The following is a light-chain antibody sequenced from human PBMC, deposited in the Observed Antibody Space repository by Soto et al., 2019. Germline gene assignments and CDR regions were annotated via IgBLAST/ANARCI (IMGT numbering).Light chain of an antibody. Sequence: DIQMTQSPSSLSASVGDRVTITCRASQSISSYLNWYQQKPGKAPKLLIYAASSLQSGVPSRFSGSGSGTDFTLTISSLQPEDFATYFCQQSYSSPLTVAGGTKVEIK. J-gene: IGKJ4*01. CDR1: QSISSY. V-gene: IGKV1-39*01. CDR3: QQSYSSPLT. CDR2: AAS.